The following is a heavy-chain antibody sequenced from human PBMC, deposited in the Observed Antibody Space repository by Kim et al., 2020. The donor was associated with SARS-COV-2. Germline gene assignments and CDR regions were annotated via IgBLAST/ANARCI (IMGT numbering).Heavy chain of an antibody. CDR3: ATTRNCGGDCYRYYFDY. CDR2: FDPEDGET. D-gene: IGHD2-21*02. CDR1: GYTLTELS. V-gene: IGHV1-24*01. J-gene: IGHJ4*02. Sequence: ASVKVSCKVSGYTLTELSMHWVRQAPGKGLEWMGGFDPEDGETIYAQKFQGRVTMTEDTSTDTAYMELSSLRSEDTAVYYCATTRNCGGDCYRYYFDYWGQGTLVTVSS.